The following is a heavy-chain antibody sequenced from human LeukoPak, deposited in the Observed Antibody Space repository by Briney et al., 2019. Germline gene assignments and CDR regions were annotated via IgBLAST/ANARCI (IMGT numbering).Heavy chain of an antibody. CDR2: INPNSGGT. CDR3: ARDALRFLEWLPNYYYYGMDV. J-gene: IGHJ6*02. V-gene: IGHV1-2*02. CDR1: GYTFTGYY. Sequence: GASVKVSCKASGYTFTGYYMHWVRQAPGQGLEWMGWINPNSGGTNYAQKFQGRVTMTRDTSISTAYMELSRLRSDDTAVYYCARDALRFLEWLPNYYYYGMDVWGQGTTVTVSS. D-gene: IGHD3-3*01.